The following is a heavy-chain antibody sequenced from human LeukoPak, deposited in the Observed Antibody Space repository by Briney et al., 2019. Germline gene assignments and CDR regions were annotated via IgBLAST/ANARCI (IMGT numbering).Heavy chain of an antibody. CDR1: GFTFSSYW. CDR3: ARHLSGVTGYSYGRGIDY. V-gene: IGHV3-7*01. CDR2: IKKDGSEN. Sequence: PGGSLRLSCAASGFTFSSYWMSWVRQAPGKGLEWVVNIKKDGSENYYVDSVKGRFTISRDNAKKSLYLQMKSLRAEDTAVYYCARHLSGVTGYSYGRGIDYWGQGTLVTVSS. D-gene: IGHD5-18*01. J-gene: IGHJ4*02.